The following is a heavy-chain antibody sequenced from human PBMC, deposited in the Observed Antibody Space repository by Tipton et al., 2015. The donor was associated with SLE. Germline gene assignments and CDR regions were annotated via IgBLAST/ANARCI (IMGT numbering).Heavy chain of an antibody. CDR3: ARVLSGSYSY. CDR2: INHSGST. J-gene: IGHJ4*02. D-gene: IGHD1-26*01. Sequence: TLSLTCTVSGGSISSSSYYWGWIRQPPGKGLEWIGEINHSGSTNYNPSLKSRVTISVDTSKNQFSLKLSSVTAADTAVYYCARVLSGSYSYWGQGTLVTVSS. CDR1: GGSISSSSYY. V-gene: IGHV4-39*07.